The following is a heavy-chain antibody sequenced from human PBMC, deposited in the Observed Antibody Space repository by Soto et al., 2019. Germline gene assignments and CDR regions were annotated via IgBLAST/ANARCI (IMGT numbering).Heavy chain of an antibody. Sequence: SGPTLVNPTQTLTLTCTFSGFSLSTSGVGVGWIRQPPGKALEWLALIYWDDDKRYSPSLKSRFTITKDTSKNQVVLTMTNMDPVDSATFYFAHRPHDYGDYRYFDYWGQGTLVTVSS. CDR3: AHRPHDYGDYRYFDY. D-gene: IGHD4-17*01. CDR1: GFSLSTSGVG. J-gene: IGHJ4*02. CDR2: IYWDDDK. V-gene: IGHV2-5*02.